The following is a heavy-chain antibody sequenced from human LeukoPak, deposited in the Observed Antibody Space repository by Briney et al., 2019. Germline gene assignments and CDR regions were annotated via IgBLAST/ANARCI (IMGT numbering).Heavy chain of an antibody. CDR1: GGSLSGNY. CDR3: AVLMRHYGIDV. J-gene: IGHJ6*02. D-gene: IGHD3-9*01. V-gene: IGHV4-34*01. CDR2: INYDGHT. Sequence: SETLSLTCAVHGGSLSGNYWNWIRQTPGKGPEWLGDINYDGHTNYNPSLESRLTISVDSSKNQFALTLRSVAAADAAVYYCAVLMRHYGIDVWGQGTTVTVSS.